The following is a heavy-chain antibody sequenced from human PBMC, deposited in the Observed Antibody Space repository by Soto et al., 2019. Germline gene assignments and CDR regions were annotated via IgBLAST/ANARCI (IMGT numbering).Heavy chain of an antibody. CDR1: GDSISTYY. J-gene: IGHJ4*02. V-gene: IGHV4-59*01. CDR3: ARAPGHDDYGWVFGY. Sequence: QVQLQESGPGLVKPSETLSLTCTVSGDSISTYYWTWIRQPPGKGLEWIGYIYYSGSTNYNPSLKSRVTIXXDXSXXHFSLKLSSVTAADTAVYYCARAPGHDDYGWVFGYWGQGILVTVSS. D-gene: IGHD4-17*01. CDR2: IYYSGST.